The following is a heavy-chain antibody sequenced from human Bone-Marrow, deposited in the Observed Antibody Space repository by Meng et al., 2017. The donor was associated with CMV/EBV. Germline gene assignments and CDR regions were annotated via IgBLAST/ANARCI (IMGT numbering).Heavy chain of an antibody. Sequence: SETLSLTCTVSGGSISSYYWTWIRQPPGKGLEWIGYIFYSGSTNYNPSLKSRVTISVDTSKNQFSLKLSSVTAADTAVYYWARSGYYYDSSGYYQGNWFDPWGQGTLVTFSS. CDR3: ARSGYYYDSSGYYQGNWFDP. V-gene: IGHV4-59*01. CDR2: IFYSGST. J-gene: IGHJ5*02. D-gene: IGHD3-22*01. CDR1: GGSISSYY.